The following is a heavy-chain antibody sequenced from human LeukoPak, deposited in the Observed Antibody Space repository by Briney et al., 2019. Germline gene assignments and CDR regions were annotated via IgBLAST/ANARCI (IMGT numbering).Heavy chain of an antibody. D-gene: IGHD5-18*01. V-gene: IGHV3-53*01. J-gene: IGHJ4*02. CDR3: ARVGGGSRYGYADY. CDR2: IYFGGST. Sequence: GGSLRLSCAASGFTVSSNYMSWVRQAPGKGLEWVSVIYFGGSTYYADSVKGRFTVSRDNSKNTLYLQMNSLRAEDTAVYYCARVGGGSRYGYADYWGQGTLVTVSS. CDR1: GFTVSSNY.